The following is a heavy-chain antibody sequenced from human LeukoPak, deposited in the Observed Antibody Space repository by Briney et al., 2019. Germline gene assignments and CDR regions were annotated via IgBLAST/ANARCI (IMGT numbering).Heavy chain of an antibody. CDR1: GGTFSSYA. CDR2: IIPIFGTA. J-gene: IGHJ4*02. D-gene: IGHD2-15*01. V-gene: IGHV1-69*06. CDR3: ARVGINCSGGSCYSGYFDY. Sequence: SVKVSCKASGGTFSSYAISWVRQAPRQGLEWMRWIIPIFGTANYAQKFQGRVTITADKSTSTAYMELSSLRSEDTAVYYCARVGINCSGGSCYSGYFDYWGQGTLVTVSS.